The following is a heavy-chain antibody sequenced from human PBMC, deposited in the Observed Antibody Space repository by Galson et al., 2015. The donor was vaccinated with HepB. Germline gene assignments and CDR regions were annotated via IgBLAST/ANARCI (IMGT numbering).Heavy chain of an antibody. V-gene: IGHV3-11*06. CDR1: GFTFSDYY. CDR3: ARTYYYDSSGYAYGMDV. CDR2: ISSSSSYT. J-gene: IGHJ6*02. D-gene: IGHD3-22*01. Sequence: SLRLSCAASGFTFSDYYMSWIRQAPGKGLEWVSYISSSSSYTNYADSVKGRFTISRDNAKNSLYLQMNSLRAENTAVYYCARTYYYDSSGYAYGMDVWGQGTTVTVSS.